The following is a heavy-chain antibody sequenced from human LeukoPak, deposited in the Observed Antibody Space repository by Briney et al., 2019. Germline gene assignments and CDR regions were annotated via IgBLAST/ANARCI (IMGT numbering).Heavy chain of an antibody. J-gene: IGHJ5*02. CDR1: GFTFNSYW. V-gene: IGHV3-7*01. CDR2: IKEDGSAQ. Sequence: GGSLRLSCAASGFTFNSYWMSWVRQAPGKGLEWVANIKEDGSAQYYVDSVKGRFTISRDNAQNSLNLQMNSLRAEDMAVYYCATSSNAPGNHWGQGTLVTVSS. D-gene: IGHD2-2*01. CDR3: ATSSNAPGNH.